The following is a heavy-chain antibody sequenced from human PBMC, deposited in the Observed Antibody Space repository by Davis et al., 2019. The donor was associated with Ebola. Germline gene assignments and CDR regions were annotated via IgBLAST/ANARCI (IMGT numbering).Heavy chain of an antibody. CDR1: GFVFRNYV. CDR3: AKDTSNIWFDI. D-gene: IGHD1-26*01. V-gene: IGHV3-23*01. J-gene: IGHJ3*02. CDR2: LGTSADT. Sequence: GESLKISCAASGFVFRNYVMSWVRQAPGKGLEWVSTLGTSADTHYADYVKGRFTISRDNSKNTLYLQMNGLRVEDTAIYYCAKDTSNIWFDIWGQGTNVTVSS.